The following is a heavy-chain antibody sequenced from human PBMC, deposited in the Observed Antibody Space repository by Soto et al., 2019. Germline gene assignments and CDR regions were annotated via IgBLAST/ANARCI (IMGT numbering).Heavy chain of an antibody. CDR2: VKSDGSRI. V-gene: IGHV3-74*01. CDR1: GFNLESHW. J-gene: IGHJ3*01. D-gene: IGHD3-10*01. Sequence: EVQLVASGGGLVQPGGSLRLACVASGFNLESHWMHWVRQGPGKGLAWVSRVKSDGSRIRYGDFVRGRFTISRDNAKNTLFLQMDSLTADDTGVYFCARESLKTLVSGAFDVWGQGTAVVVSS. CDR3: ARESLKTLVSGAFDV.